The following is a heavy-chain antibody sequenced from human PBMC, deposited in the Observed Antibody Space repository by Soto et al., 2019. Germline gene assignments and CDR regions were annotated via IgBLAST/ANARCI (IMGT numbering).Heavy chain of an antibody. D-gene: IGHD6-13*01. CDR3: ARQTGIAEDKEIFYYGMDV. CDR1: GYTFTSYY. Sequence: GASVKVSCKASGYTFTSYYMHWVRQAPGQGLEWMGIINPSGGSTSYAQKFQGRVTMTRDTSTSTAYMELSSLRSEDTAVYYCARQTGIAEDKEIFYYGMDVWGQGTTVTVSS. V-gene: IGHV1-46*01. CDR2: INPSGGST. J-gene: IGHJ6*02.